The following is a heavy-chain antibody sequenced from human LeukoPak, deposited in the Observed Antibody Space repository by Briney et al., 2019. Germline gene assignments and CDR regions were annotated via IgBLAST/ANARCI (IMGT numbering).Heavy chain of an antibody. Sequence: ASVKVSCKASGYTFTSYYMHWVRQAPGQGLEWMGIINPSGGSTSYAQKLQGRVTMTTDTSTSTAYMELRSLRSDDTAVYYCARDQAAAFDYWGQGTLVTVSS. D-gene: IGHD6-13*01. V-gene: IGHV1-46*01. CDR3: ARDQAAAFDY. CDR1: GYTFTSYY. CDR2: INPSGGST. J-gene: IGHJ4*02.